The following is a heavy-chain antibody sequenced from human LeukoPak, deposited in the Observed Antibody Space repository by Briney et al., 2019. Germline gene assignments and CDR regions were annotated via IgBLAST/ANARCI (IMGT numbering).Heavy chain of an antibody. CDR2: IYYSGST. D-gene: IGHD3-22*01. V-gene: IGHV4-59*01. CDR3: ARGYYYDSSGYYHDY. J-gene: IGHJ4*02. CDR1: GGSISSYY. Sequence: SETLSLTCSVSGGSISSYYWSWIRQPPGKGLEWIGYIYYSGSTNYNPSLKSRVTISVDTSKNQFSLKLSSVTAADTAVYYCARGYYYDSSGYYHDYWGQGTLVTVSS.